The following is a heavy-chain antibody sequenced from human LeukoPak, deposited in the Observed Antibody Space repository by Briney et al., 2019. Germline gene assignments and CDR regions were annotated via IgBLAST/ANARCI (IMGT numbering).Heavy chain of an antibody. Sequence: VSVKVSCKASGYTFTSYGISWVRQAPGQGLEWMGWISAYNGNTNYAQKLQGRVTMTTDTSTSTAYMELRSLRSDDTAVYYCARGPVGYCSGGSCTRYFDYWGQGSLVSVRS. D-gene: IGHD2-15*01. CDR1: GYTFTSYG. CDR3: ARGPVGYCSGGSCTRYFDY. V-gene: IGHV1-18*04. CDR2: ISAYNGNT. J-gene: IGHJ4*02.